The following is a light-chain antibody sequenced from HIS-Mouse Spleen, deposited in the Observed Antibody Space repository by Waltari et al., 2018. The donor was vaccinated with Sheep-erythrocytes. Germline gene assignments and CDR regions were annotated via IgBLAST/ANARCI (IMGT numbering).Light chain of an antibody. Sequence: DIQMTQSPSSLSASVGDRVTITCQASQDISNYLNWYQQKPGKAPKLLFYDASNLETGVPSMFSGSGSGTDFTFTISSLQPEDIATYSCQQYDNLLTFGGGTKVEIK. J-gene: IGKJ4*01. CDR3: QQYDNLLT. V-gene: IGKV1-33*01. CDR1: QDISNY. CDR2: DAS.